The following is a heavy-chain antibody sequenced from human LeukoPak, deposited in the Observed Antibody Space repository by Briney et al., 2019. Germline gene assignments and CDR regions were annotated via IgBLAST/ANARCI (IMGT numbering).Heavy chain of an antibody. CDR2: TRNKANRYTT. Sequence: LSLTCTVSGGSISSSSYYWGWIRQPPGKGLEWVGRTRNKANRYTTEYAASVKGRFTISRDDSKNSLYLQMNSLKTEDTAVYYCARDVYGLGYFGYWGQGTLVTVSS. D-gene: IGHD2-8*01. J-gene: IGHJ4*02. CDR1: GGSISSSSYY. V-gene: IGHV3-72*01. CDR3: ARDVYGLGYFGY.